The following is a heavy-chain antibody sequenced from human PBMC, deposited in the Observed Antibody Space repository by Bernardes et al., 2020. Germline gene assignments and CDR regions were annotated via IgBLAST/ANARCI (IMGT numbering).Heavy chain of an antibody. CDR1: GFTFSSYA. CDR2: ISYDGSNK. J-gene: IGHJ4*02. V-gene: IGHV3-30-3*01. D-gene: IGHD2-15*01. Sequence: GGSLRLSCAASGFTFSSYATHWVRQAPGKGLEWVAVISYDGSNKYYADSVKGRFTISRDHSKNTLYLQMNSLRAEDTAVYYCAGAGGRWFPPHYFDYWGQGTLVTVSS. CDR3: AGAGGRWFPPHYFDY.